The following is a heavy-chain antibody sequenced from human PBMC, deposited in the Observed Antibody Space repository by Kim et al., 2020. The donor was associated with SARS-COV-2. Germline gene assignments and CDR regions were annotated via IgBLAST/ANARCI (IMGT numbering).Heavy chain of an antibody. CDR3: ARMRKVLFGPSDAFDI. V-gene: IGHV4-59*01. D-gene: IGHD3-10*02. Sequence: SETLSLTCTVSGGSISSYYWSWIRQPPGKGLEWIGYIYYSGSTNYNPSLKSRVTISVDTSKNQFSLKLSSVTAADTAVYYCARMRKVLFGPSDAFDIWGQGTMVTVSS. J-gene: IGHJ3*02. CDR2: IYYSGST. CDR1: GGSISSYY.